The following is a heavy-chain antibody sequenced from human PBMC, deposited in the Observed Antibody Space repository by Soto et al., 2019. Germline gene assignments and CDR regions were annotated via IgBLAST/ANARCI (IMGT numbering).Heavy chain of an antibody. Sequence: GGSLRLSCAASGFTFSSYAMSWVRQAPGKGLEWVSAISGSGGSTYYADSVKGRFTISRDNSKNTLYLQMNSLRAEDTAVYYCAKPPSVGGVVIVGPFHAFDSWGQGTMVTVSS. CDR2: ISGSGGST. V-gene: IGHV3-23*01. J-gene: IGHJ3*02. CDR1: GFTFSSYA. D-gene: IGHD3-3*01. CDR3: AKPPSVGGVVIVGPFHAFDS.